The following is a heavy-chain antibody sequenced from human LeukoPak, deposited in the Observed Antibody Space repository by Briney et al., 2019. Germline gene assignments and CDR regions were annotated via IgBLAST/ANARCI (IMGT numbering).Heavy chain of an antibody. V-gene: IGHV1-24*01. D-gene: IGHD3-10*01. CDR2: FDPEDGET. J-gene: IGHJ6*02. CDR3: ATGGVNPRHYYYYGMDV. CDR1: GYTLTELS. Sequence: ASVKVSCKVSGYTLTELSMHWVRQAPGKGLEWMGGFDPEDGETIYAQKFQGRVTMTEDTSTDTAYMELSSLRSEDTAVYYCATGGVNPRHYYYYGMDVWGQGTTVTVSS.